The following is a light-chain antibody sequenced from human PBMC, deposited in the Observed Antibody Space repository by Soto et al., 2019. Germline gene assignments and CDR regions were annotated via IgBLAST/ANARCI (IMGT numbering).Light chain of an antibody. CDR1: SSNIGSNT. J-gene: IGLJ1*01. CDR3: AAWDDSLNGYI. V-gene: IGLV1-44*01. Sequence: QSVLTQPPSASGTPGQRVTISCSGSSSNIGSNTVNWYQQLPGTAPKLLLYSNNQRPSGVPDRFSGSKSGPSASLASSGLQAEDEADYYCAAWDDSLNGYIFGTGTKVTVL. CDR2: SNN.